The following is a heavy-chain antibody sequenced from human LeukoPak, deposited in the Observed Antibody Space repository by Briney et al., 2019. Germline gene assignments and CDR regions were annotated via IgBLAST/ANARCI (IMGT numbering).Heavy chain of an antibody. Sequence: GGSLRLSCAASGFTFSSYEMNWVRQAPGKGLEWVSSISSSSSYIYYADSVKGRFTISRDNAKNSLYLQMNSLRAEDTAVYHCARGATVTRGLYYMDVWGKGTTVTVSS. J-gene: IGHJ6*03. CDR2: ISSSSSYI. V-gene: IGHV3-21*01. CDR3: ARGATVTRGLYYMDV. D-gene: IGHD4-11*01. CDR1: GFTFSSYE.